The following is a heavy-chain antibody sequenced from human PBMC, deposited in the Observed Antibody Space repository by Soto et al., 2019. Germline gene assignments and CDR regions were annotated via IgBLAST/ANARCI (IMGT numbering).Heavy chain of an antibody. Sequence: ASVKVSCKASGYTFTSYDINWVRQATGQGLEWMGWMNPNSGNTGYAQKFQGRVTMTRNTSISTAYMELSSLRSEDTAVYYCARALYDFWSVPPPYNWFDPWGQGTLVTVSS. D-gene: IGHD3-3*01. CDR2: MNPNSGNT. CDR3: ARALYDFWSVPPPYNWFDP. J-gene: IGHJ5*02. V-gene: IGHV1-8*01. CDR1: GYTFTSYD.